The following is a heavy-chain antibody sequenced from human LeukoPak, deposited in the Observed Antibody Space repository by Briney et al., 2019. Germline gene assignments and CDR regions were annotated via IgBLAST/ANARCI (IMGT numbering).Heavy chain of an antibody. CDR1: GCSISSYY. CDR3: ARRFNSVWYFDY. V-gene: IGHV4-4*07. CDR2: IYTSGST. D-gene: IGHD2-21*01. J-gene: IGHJ4*02. Sequence: SETLSLTCTVSGCSISSYYWSWLRQPAGKGREWSGRIYTSGSTNYNPSLKSRVTMSVDTSKNQFSLRLDSVTAADSAVYFCARRFNSVWYFDYWGQGTLVTVSS.